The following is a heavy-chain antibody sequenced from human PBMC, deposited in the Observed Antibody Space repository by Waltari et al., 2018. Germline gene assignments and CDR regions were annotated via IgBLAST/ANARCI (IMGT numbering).Heavy chain of an antibody. CDR1: GFTFSNFA. V-gene: IGHV3-23*01. J-gene: IGHJ4*02. Sequence: QLLESGGGWIQPGGSLRLSCVASGFTFSNFAISWVRQAPGKGLEWVSGITRGGGDTYYADSVRGRFTISRDNAGNRLYLQMNSLRDEDTAVYYCAKEIHTIGRPCFDCWGQGVRVTVSS. CDR3: AKEIHTIGRPCFDC. CDR2: ITRGGGDT.